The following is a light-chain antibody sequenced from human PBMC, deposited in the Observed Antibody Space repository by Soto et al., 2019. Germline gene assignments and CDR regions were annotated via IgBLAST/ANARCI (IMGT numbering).Light chain of an antibody. CDR3: QQSYTTPRT. CDR2: AAS. J-gene: IGKJ2*01. V-gene: IGKV1-39*01. CDR1: QRIATY. Sequence: DIQMTQSPSPLSASVGDRVTITCRASQRIATYLNWYRQKPGKAPELLIYAASSLQSGVPSTFSGSGSGTDFTLTINSLQPEDFATYYCQQSYTTPRTFGQGTKLEI.